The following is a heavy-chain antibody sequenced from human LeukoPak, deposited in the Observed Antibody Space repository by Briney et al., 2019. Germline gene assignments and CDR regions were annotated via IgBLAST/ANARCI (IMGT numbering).Heavy chain of an antibody. V-gene: IGHV3-33*01. J-gene: IGHJ4*02. D-gene: IGHD6-19*01. Sequence: GGSLRLSCAASGFTFSSYGMHWVRQAPGKGLEGVAVIWYDGSNKYYADSVKGRSTISRDNSKNTLYLQMNSLRAEDTAVYYCARGSGSGWQFDYWGQGTLVTVSS. CDR3: ARGSGSGWQFDY. CDR1: GFTFSSYG. CDR2: IWYDGSNK.